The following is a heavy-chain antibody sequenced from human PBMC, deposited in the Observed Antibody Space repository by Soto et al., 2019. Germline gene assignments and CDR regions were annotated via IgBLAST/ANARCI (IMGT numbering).Heavy chain of an antibody. J-gene: IGHJ2*01. Sequence: QVQLQQWGAGLLKPSETLSLTCAVYGGSFTGYYWSWIRQPPGKGLEWIGEINHSGSTNYNPSLKSRVTISVDTSKNQFSLKLSSVTAADTAVYYCARRYNSSWYPGRYFDLWGRGTLVTVSS. D-gene: IGHD6-13*01. CDR1: GGSFTGYY. CDR2: INHSGST. V-gene: IGHV4-34*01. CDR3: ARRYNSSWYPGRYFDL.